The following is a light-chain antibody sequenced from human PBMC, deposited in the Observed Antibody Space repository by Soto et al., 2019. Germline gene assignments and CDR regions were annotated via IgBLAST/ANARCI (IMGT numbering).Light chain of an antibody. CDR2: AAS. CDR3: QQYGISPVA. V-gene: IGKV3-20*01. J-gene: IGKJ1*01. Sequence: EIVLTQSPGTLSLSPGERATLSCRASQTVRSSLLAWYQQKPGQAPRLLIYAASARATGIPDRFSGSGSGPDFTLTISRLEPEDFAVYYCQQYGISPVAFGQGTKVEIK. CDR1: QTVRSSL.